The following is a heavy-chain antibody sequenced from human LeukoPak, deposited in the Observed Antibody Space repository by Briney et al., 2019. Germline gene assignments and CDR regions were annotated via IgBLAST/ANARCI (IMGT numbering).Heavy chain of an antibody. CDR3: ARDLIVAGSGYSSDASDI. CDR2: ISSSGGTI. D-gene: IGHD3-22*01. J-gene: IGHJ3*02. CDR1: GFTFSSYE. V-gene: IGHV3-48*03. Sequence: GGSLRLSCAASGFTFSSYEMNWVRQAPGEGLEWVSYISSSGGTIYYADSVKGRFTISRDNAKNSLYLQMNSLRAEDTAVYYCARDLIVAGSGYSSDASDIWGQGTMVTVPS.